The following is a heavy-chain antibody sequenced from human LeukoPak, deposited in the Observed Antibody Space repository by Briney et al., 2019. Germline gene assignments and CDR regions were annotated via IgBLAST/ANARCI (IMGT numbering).Heavy chain of an antibody. CDR3: AKGVVRHYYDSSGYYDY. D-gene: IGHD3-22*01. CDR2: ISGSGGST. J-gene: IGHJ4*02. Sequence: PGGSLRLSCAASGFTLSSYAMSWVRQAPGKGLEWVSAISGSGGSTYYADSVKGRFTISRDNSKNTLYLQMNSLRAGDTAVYYCAKGVVRHYYDSSGYYDYWGQGTLVTVSS. V-gene: IGHV3-23*01. CDR1: GFTLSSYA.